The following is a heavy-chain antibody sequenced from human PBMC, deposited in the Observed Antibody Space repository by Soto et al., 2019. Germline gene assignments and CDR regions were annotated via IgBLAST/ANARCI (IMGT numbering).Heavy chain of an antibody. Sequence: GGSLRLSCTASGLTFRKYAMSWVRQAPGKGLEWVSDISDSGDTTHYADFVKGRFTISRDNSKNTLYLQMNSLTAEDTAVYYCAKDCWFDPWGQGTLVTVSS. V-gene: IGHV3-23*01. CDR3: AKDCWFDP. CDR1: GLTFRKYA. J-gene: IGHJ5*02. CDR2: ISDSGDTT.